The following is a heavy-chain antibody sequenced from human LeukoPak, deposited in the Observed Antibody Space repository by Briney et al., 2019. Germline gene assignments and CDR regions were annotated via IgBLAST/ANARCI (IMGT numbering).Heavy chain of an antibody. CDR2: IDQYGRAK. D-gene: IGHD5-18*01. Sequence: GGSLRLSCAASGFTFSNYWMSWVRQAPGKGLEWVASIDQYGRAKYYVDSVRGRFTFSRDNTKNSLHLQMSSLRAEDTAVYYCARADSYGSILHYWGQGTRVNVSS. CDR3: ARADSYGSILHY. V-gene: IGHV3-7*04. CDR1: GFTFSNYW. J-gene: IGHJ4*02.